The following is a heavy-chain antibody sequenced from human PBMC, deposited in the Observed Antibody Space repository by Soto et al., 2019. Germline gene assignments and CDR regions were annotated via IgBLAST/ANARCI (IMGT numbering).Heavy chain of an antibody. V-gene: IGHV3-23*01. CDR1: GFTFSNYA. Sequence: EVQLLESGGGLVQPGGSLRLSCEASGFTFSNYAMSWVRQAPGKGLEGVSTIGSGGGNTYYADSVKGRFTISRDNSKNTLYLQMNSLRAEDTAVYYCAKDDYGVDYWGQGILVTVSS. CDR3: AKDDYGVDY. J-gene: IGHJ4*02. D-gene: IGHD4-17*01. CDR2: IGSGGGNT.